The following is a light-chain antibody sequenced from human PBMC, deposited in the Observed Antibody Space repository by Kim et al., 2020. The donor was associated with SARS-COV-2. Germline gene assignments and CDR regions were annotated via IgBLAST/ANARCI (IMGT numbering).Light chain of an antibody. Sequence: GKTARITCGGNNIGSKSVPWYQQKPGQAPVLVVYDDSDRPSGIPERFSGSNSGNTATLTISRVEAGDEADYYCQVWDSSSDHRGYVFGTGTKVTVL. CDR3: QVWDSSSDHRGYV. V-gene: IGLV3-21*03. CDR1: NIGSKS. J-gene: IGLJ1*01. CDR2: DDS.